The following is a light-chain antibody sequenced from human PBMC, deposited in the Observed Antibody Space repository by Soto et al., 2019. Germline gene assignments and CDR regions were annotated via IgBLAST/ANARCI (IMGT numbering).Light chain of an antibody. Sequence: QSVLTQPASVSGSPGQSITISCTGTSSDVGGYKYVSWYQQHPDKAPKLIIFEVSNRPSGISSRFSGSKSGNTASLTISGLQAEYEADYYCASYTSSSTSVIFGRGTKLTVL. CDR3: ASYTSSSTSVI. J-gene: IGLJ2*01. CDR1: SSDVGGYKY. CDR2: EVS. V-gene: IGLV2-14*01.